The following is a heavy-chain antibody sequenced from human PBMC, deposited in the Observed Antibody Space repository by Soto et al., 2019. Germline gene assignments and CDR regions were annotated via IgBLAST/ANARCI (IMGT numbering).Heavy chain of an antibody. CDR3: ARGSRYYYYYGVDV. V-gene: IGHV4-30-2*01. CDR1: GGSISSGGYS. J-gene: IGHJ6*02. Sequence: PSETLSLTCAVSGGSISSGGYSWSWIRQPPGKGLEWIGYIYHSGSTYYNPSLKSRVTISVDRSKNQFSLKLSSVTAADTAVYYCARGSRYYYYYGVDVWGQGTTVTVSS. CDR2: IYHSGST.